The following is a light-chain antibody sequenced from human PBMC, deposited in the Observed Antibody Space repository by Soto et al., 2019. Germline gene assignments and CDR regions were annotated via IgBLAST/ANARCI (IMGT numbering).Light chain of an antibody. J-gene: IGLJ2*01. V-gene: IGLV1-44*01. Sequence: QSVLTQPPSASGTPGQRVTISCSGSSSNIGSNSVNWYQQVPGTAPKLLIYSDNQWPSGVPGRFSGSKSGTSASLAISGLQSEDEADYYCATWDDSLNGPVFAGGTKLTVL. CDR2: SDN. CDR1: SSNIGSNS. CDR3: ATWDDSLNGPV.